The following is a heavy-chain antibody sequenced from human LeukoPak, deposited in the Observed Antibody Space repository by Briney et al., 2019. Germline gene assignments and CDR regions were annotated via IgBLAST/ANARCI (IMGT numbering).Heavy chain of an antibody. CDR3: ARAGSSVREVVY. Sequence: ASVKVSCKASGYTFTSYYMHWVRQAPGQGLEWMGIINPSGGSTSYAQKFQGRVTMTRDTSTSTVYMELSSLRSGDTAVYYCARAGSSVREVVYWGQGTLVTVSS. D-gene: IGHD3-10*01. V-gene: IGHV1-46*01. CDR1: GYTFTSYY. J-gene: IGHJ4*02. CDR2: INPSGGST.